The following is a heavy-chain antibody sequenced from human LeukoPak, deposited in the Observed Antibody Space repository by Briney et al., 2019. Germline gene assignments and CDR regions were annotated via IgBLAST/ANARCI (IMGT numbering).Heavy chain of an antibody. J-gene: IGHJ4*02. D-gene: IGHD3-22*01. V-gene: IGHV3-23*01. CDR1: GFTFSSYA. CDR2: IRGSGDST. CDR3: AKDTQSMIVVPYYFDY. Sequence: GGSLRLSCAASGFTFSSYAMTWVRQAPGEGLEWVSSIRGSGDSTYYAVSVEGRFTISRDNSKNTLYLHMNTLRAEDTAVYYCAKDTQSMIVVPYYFDYWGQGTLVTVSS.